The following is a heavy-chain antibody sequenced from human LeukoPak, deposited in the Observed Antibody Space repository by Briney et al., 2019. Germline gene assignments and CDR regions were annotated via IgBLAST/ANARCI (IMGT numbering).Heavy chain of an antibody. J-gene: IGHJ4*02. V-gene: IGHV4-4*02. CDR2: IYHSGST. CDR1: GFTFSSYW. CDR3: ARGGVAATPGGDY. Sequence: GSLRLSCAASGFTFSSYWMNWVRQPPGKGLEWIGEIYHSGSTNYNPSLKSRVTISVDKSKNQFSLKLSSVTAADTAVYYCARGGVAATPGGDYWGQGTLVTVSS. D-gene: IGHD2-15*01.